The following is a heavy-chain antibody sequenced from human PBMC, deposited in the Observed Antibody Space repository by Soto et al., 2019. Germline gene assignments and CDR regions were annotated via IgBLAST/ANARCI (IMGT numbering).Heavy chain of an antibody. CDR3: AHRRGRYYYGSGSFIFDY. Sequence: SGPTLVKPTQTLTLTCTFSGFSLSTSGVGVGWIRQPPGKVLEWLALIYWDDDKRYSPSLKSRLTITKDTSKNQVVLTMTNMDPVDTATYYCAHRRGRYYYGSGSFIFDYWGQGTLVTVSS. CDR2: IYWDDDK. D-gene: IGHD3-10*01. CDR1: GFSLSTSGVG. J-gene: IGHJ4*02. V-gene: IGHV2-5*02.